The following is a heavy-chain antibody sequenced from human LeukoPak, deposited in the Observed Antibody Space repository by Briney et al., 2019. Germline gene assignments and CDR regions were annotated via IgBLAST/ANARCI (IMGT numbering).Heavy chain of an antibody. J-gene: IGHJ4*02. V-gene: IGHV4-30-4*08. CDR3: ARVPSGSYPFDY. D-gene: IGHD1-26*01. Sequence: SQTLSLTCTVSGGSISSGDYYWSWIRQPPGKGLEWIGYIYYSGSTYYNPSLTSRVTISVDTSKNQFSLKLSSVTAADTAVYYCARVPSGSYPFDYWGQGTLVTVSS. CDR2: IYYSGST. CDR1: GGSISSGDYY.